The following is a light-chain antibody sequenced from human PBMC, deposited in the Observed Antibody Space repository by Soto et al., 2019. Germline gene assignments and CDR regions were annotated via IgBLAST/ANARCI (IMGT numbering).Light chain of an antibody. Sequence: QSALTQPASVSGSPGQSITISCTGTSSDVGAFNYVSWYQQRPGKAPELIIYEVTNRPSGVSFRFSGSKSGNTASLTISGLQAEYESDYYCSSYTTISTWVFGGGTKVTVL. CDR2: EVT. CDR3: SSYTTISTWV. V-gene: IGLV2-14*01. J-gene: IGLJ3*02. CDR1: SSDVGAFNY.